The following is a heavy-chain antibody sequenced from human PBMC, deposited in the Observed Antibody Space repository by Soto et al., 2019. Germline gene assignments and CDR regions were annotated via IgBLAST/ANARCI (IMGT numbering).Heavy chain of an antibody. J-gene: IGHJ6*02. CDR3: ARDRGITYYCGMDV. CDR2: IHYSGST. CDR1: GGSISSGAYY. V-gene: IGHV4-30-4*01. D-gene: IGHD3-10*01. Sequence: SQTLSLTCTVSGGSISSGAYYWSWIRQPPGKGLEWIGYIHYSGSTYYNPSLKSRVTISVDTSKNQFSLKLSSVTAADTAVYYCARDRGITYYCGMDVWGQGTTVTVSS.